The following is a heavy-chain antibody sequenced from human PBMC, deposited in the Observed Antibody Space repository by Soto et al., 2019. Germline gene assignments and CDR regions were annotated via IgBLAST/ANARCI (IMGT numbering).Heavy chain of an antibody. Sequence: ASVKVSCKASGGTFSSYAISWVRQAPGQGLEWMGGIIPIFGTANYAQKFQGRVTITADESTSTAYMELSSLRSEDTAVYYCARRGGYGDYVLLFYYGTDVWGQGTTVTLS. CDR1: GGTFSSYA. J-gene: IGHJ6*02. CDR3: ARRGGYGDYVLLFYYGTDV. D-gene: IGHD4-17*01. V-gene: IGHV1-69*13. CDR2: IIPIFGTA.